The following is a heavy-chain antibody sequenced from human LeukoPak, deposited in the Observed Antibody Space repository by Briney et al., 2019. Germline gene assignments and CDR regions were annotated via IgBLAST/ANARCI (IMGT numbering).Heavy chain of an antibody. CDR3: AQVRYYDILTGSWGYFDY. J-gene: IGHJ4*02. V-gene: IGHV3-23*01. D-gene: IGHD3-9*01. Sequence: GGSLRLSCAASGFTFSSDAMSWVRQAPGKGLEWVSGISGSGGSTYYADSVKGRFTISRDNSKNTLFLQTNSLRAEDAAVYYCAQVRYYDILTGSWGYFDYWGQGTLVTISS. CDR1: GFTFSSDA. CDR2: ISGSGGST.